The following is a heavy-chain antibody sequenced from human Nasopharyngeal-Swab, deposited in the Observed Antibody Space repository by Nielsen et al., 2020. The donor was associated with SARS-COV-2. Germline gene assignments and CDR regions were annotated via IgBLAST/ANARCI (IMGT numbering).Heavy chain of an antibody. CDR2: VNHSGST. V-gene: IGHV4-34*01. D-gene: IGHD2-2*01. Sequence: SQTLSLTCAVYGGSFSGYYWSWIRQPPGKGLEWIGEVNHSGSTNCNPSLKSRVTISVDTSKNQFSLKLSSVTAADTAVYYCARVNWASCHDYWGQGTLVTVSS. CDR3: ARVNWASCHDY. CDR1: GGSFSGYY. J-gene: IGHJ4*02.